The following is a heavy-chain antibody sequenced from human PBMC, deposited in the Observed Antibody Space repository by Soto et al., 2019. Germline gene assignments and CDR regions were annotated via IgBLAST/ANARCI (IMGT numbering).Heavy chain of an antibody. Sequence: PGGSLRLSCVASGYTFSDYDMNWVRQAPGKGLEWVAYISHSGNTRNYADSVKGRFTISRDNSKSSLYLQMNSLRAEDTAVYYCERDSGTCLAPNRDYFDPWARGTLVPVSS. CDR2: ISHSGNTR. V-gene: IGHV3-48*03. CDR1: GYTFSDYD. J-gene: IGHJ5*02. CDR3: ERDSGTCLAPNRDYFDP. D-gene: IGHD3-10*01.